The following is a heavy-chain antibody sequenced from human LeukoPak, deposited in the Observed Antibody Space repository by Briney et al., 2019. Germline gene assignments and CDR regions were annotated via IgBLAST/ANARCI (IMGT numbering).Heavy chain of an antibody. D-gene: IGHD5-18*01. Sequence: GGSLRLSCAASGFTFSSYAMHWVRQAPGKGLEWVAVISYDGSNKYYADSVKGRFTISRDNSKNTLYLQMNSLRAEDTAVYYCVKDRGAEYSYGLDYWGQGTLVTVSS. CDR1: GFTFSSYA. J-gene: IGHJ4*02. CDR2: ISYDGSNK. CDR3: VKDRGAEYSYGLDY. V-gene: IGHV3-30-3*01.